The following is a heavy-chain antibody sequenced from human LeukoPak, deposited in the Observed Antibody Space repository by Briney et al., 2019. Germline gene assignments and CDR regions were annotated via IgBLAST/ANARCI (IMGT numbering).Heavy chain of an antibody. J-gene: IGHJ4*02. D-gene: IGHD1-26*01. CDR1: GGSISSGSYY. V-gene: IGHV4-61*02. Sequence: PSETLSLTCTVSGGSISSGSYYWSWIRQPAGKGLEWIGRIYTSGSTNYNPSLKSRVTISVDTSKNQFSLKLSSVTAADTAVYYCARNSLASGSYYMFDYWGQGTLVTVSS. CDR2: IYTSGST. CDR3: ARNSLASGSYYMFDY.